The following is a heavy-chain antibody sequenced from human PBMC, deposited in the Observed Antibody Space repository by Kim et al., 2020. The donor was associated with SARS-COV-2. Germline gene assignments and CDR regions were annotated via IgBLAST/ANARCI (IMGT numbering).Heavy chain of an antibody. CDR3: ARNLVNSGCYFDL. Sequence: YGDSVKGRFTISRDNAKNSLYLRMNSLRAGDTAVYFCARNLVNSGCYFDLWGRGTLVTVSS. D-gene: IGHD3-9*01. J-gene: IGHJ2*01. V-gene: IGHV3-7*01.